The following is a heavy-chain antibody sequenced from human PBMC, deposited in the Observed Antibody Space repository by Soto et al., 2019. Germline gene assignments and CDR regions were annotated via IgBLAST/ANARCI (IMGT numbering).Heavy chain of an antibody. V-gene: IGHV1-69*13. J-gene: IGHJ5*02. Sequence: SVKVSCKASGGTFSSYAISWVRQAPGQGLEWMGGIIPIFGTADYAQKFQGRVTMTADESTSTAYMELSSLRSEDTAVYYCASFPRGGYYKYNWFDPWGQGTLVTVSS. CDR1: GGTFSSYA. CDR2: IIPIFGTA. D-gene: IGHD3-22*01. CDR3: ASFPRGGYYKYNWFDP.